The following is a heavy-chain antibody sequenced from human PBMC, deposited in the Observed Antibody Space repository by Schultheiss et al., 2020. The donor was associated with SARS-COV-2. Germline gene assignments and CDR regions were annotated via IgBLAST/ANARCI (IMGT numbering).Heavy chain of an antibody. CDR1: GFSLSNARMG. V-gene: IGHV2-5*01. J-gene: IGHJ3*02. CDR2: IYWNDDK. D-gene: IGHD2-2*01. Sequence: SGPTLVKPTETLTLTCTVSGFSLSNARMGVSWIRQPPGKALEWLALIYWNDDKRYSPSLKSRLTITKDTSKNQVVLTMTNMDPVDTATYYCAHRKPAWEYQLLFIRREFDAFDIWGQGTMVTFSS. CDR3: AHRKPAWEYQLLFIRREFDAFDI.